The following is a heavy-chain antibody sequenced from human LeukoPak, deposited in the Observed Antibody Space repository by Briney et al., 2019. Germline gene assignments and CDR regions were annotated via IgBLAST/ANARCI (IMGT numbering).Heavy chain of an antibody. D-gene: IGHD3-16*01. J-gene: IGHJ3*02. CDR3: ARDWGGAFDI. CDR1: GFTFSSYE. Sequence: GGSLRLSCAASGFTFSSYEMNWVRQAPGKGLEWVSYITSAGSTIYYADSVKGRFTISRDNAKNSLYLQMNSLRAEDTAVYYCARDWGGAFDIWGQGTMVTVSS. V-gene: IGHV3-48*03. CDR2: ITSAGSTI.